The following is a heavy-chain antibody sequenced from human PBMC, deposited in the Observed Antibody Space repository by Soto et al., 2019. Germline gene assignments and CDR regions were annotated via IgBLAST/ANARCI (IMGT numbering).Heavy chain of an antibody. CDR3: VRVRYGDAFDI. CDR2: IKQDGSEK. D-gene: IGHD1-1*01. CDR1: GFTFSSYW. V-gene: IGHV3-7*01. Sequence: EVQLVESGGGLVQPGGSLRLSCAATGFTFSSYWMTWVRQAPGKGLEWVAYIKQDGSEKYYVDSVKGRFTISRDNAKNSLYLQMNSLRAEDTAVYYCVRVRYGDAFDIWGQGTMVTVSS. J-gene: IGHJ3*02.